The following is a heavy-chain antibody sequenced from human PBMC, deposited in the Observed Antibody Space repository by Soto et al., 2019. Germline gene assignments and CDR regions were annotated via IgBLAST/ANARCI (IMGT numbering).Heavy chain of an antibody. CDR2: INPNSGGT. CDR1: GYTFTGYY. J-gene: IGHJ6*03. D-gene: IGHD3-10*01. Sequence: ASVKVSCKASGYTFTGYYMHWVRQAPGQGLEWMGWINPNSGGTNYAQKLQGRVTMTTDTSTSTAYMELRSLRSDDTAVYYCAREGITMVRGDPYYYYYYMDVWGKGTTVTVSS. CDR3: AREGITMVRGDPYYYYYYMDV. V-gene: IGHV1-2*02.